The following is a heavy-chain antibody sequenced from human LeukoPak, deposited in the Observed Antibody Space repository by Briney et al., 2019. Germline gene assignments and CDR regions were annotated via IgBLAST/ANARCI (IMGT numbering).Heavy chain of an antibody. V-gene: IGHV4-39*07. CDR2: IYYSGST. J-gene: IGHJ6*03. CDR1: GGSISSSSYY. CDR3: AREVSYYYGSGSYYNVGPERNYYYYYMDV. Sequence: SETLSLTCTVSGGSISSSSYYWGWIRQPPGKGLEWIGSIYYSGSTYYNPSLKSRVTISVDTSKNQFSLKLSSVTAADTAVYYCAREVSYYYGSGSYYNVGPERNYYYYYMDVWGKGTTVTISS. D-gene: IGHD3-10*01.